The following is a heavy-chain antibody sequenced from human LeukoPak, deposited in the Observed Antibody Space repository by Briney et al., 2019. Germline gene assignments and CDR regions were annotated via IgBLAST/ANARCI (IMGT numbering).Heavy chain of an antibody. CDR3: ARASGYCSGGSCYSFDY. CDR1: GGSFSGYY. V-gene: IGHV4-34*01. J-gene: IGHJ4*02. Sequence: SETLSLTCAVYGGSFSGYYWSWIRQPAGKGLEWIGEINHSGSTNYNPSLKSRVTISVDTSKNQFSLKLSSVTAADTAVYYCARASGYCSGGSCYSFDYWGQGTLVTVSS. CDR2: INHSGST. D-gene: IGHD2-15*01.